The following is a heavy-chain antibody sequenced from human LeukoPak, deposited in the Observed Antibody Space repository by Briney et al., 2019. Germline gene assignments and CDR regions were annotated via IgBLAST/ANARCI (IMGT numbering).Heavy chain of an antibody. D-gene: IGHD1-26*01. CDR3: AKGGVVGAGPTDY. Sequence: GGSLRLSCAASGFTFSSYGMHWVRQAPGKGLEWVAFIRYDGSNKYYADSVKGRFTISRDNSKNTLYLQMNSLRAEDTAVYYCAKGGVVGAGPTDYWGQGTLVTVSS. CDR2: IRYDGSNK. CDR1: GFTFSSYG. J-gene: IGHJ4*02. V-gene: IGHV3-30*02.